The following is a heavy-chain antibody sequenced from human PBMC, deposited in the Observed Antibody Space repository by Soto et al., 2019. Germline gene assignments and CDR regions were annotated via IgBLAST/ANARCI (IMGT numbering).Heavy chain of an antibody. CDR2: IDYSGST. J-gene: IGHJ4*02. V-gene: IGHV4-59*01. CDR3: ARHYYDSSGLFDY. Sequence: QVQLQESGPGLVKPSETLSLTCTVSGGSISSYYWSWIRQPPGKGLEWIGYIDYSGSTNYNPSLKSRVPISVDTSKNQFSLKLSSVTAADTAVYYCARHYYDSSGLFDYWGQGTLVTVSS. D-gene: IGHD3-22*01. CDR1: GGSISSYY.